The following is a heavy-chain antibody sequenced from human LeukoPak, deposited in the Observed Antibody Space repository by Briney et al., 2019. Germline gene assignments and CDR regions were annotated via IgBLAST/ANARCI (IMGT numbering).Heavy chain of an antibody. CDR3: AREWWYLDY. Sequence: PGGSLRLSCAASGFTFTTYSMTWVRQARGRGLEWVARIKEDGSDIHYVDSVKGRFTISRDNAKNSLYLQMNSLRAEDTAVYYCAREWWYLDYWGQGTLVTVSS. D-gene: IGHD2-15*01. CDR2: IKEDGSDI. CDR1: GFTFTTYS. V-gene: IGHV3-7*05. J-gene: IGHJ4*02.